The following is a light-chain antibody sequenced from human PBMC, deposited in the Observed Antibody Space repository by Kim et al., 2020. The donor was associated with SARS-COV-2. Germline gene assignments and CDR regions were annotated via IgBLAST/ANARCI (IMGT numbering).Light chain of an antibody. V-gene: IGLV2-14*03. CDR1: SSDIGTYRY. Sequence: QSALTQPASVSGSPGQSITISCTGSSSDIGTYRYVSWYQQHPGKAPKLIIYDVSERPSGVSYRFSGSKSGNTASLTISGLQAEDEGDYYYSSYIRSSSFAFGGGTKVTVL. CDR2: DVS. J-gene: IGLJ3*02. CDR3: SSYIRSSSFA.